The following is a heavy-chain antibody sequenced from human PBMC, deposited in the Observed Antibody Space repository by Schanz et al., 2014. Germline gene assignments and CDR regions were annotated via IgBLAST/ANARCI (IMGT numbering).Heavy chain of an antibody. CDR2: ISSNGGST. J-gene: IGHJ3*02. V-gene: IGHV3-64*01. CDR1: GITFSDYA. Sequence: EVQLLESGGALEQPGGSLRLSCAASGITFSDYAMSWVRQAPGKGLEYVSAISSNGGSTYYANSVKGRFTISRDNSKNTLFLQMGSLRAEDMAVYYCARDRYGYYNAPDAFDIWGQGTMVTVSS. CDR3: ARDRYGYYNAPDAFDI. D-gene: IGHD3-9*01.